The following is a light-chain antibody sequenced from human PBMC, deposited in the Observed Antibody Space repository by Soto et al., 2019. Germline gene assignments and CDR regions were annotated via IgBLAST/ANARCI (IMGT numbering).Light chain of an antibody. CDR3: SSYTSRSTLV. CDR2: EVS. CDR1: SSDIGGYNY. Sequence: QSALTQPASVSGSPGQSITISCTGSSSDIGGYNYVSWYQQHPGKAPKLIIYEVSNRPSGVSNRFSGSKSGNTASLTISGLQPVDEADYHCSSYTSRSTLVFGGGTKLTVL. J-gene: IGLJ2*01. V-gene: IGLV2-14*01.